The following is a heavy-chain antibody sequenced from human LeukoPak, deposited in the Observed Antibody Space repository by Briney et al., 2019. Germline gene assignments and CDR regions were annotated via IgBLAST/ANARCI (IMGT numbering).Heavy chain of an antibody. V-gene: IGHV1-58*02. D-gene: IGHD3-22*01. Sequence: ETSVKFSCKASGFTFTSSAMQWVRQARGQRLEWIGWIVVGSGNTNYAQKFQERVTITRDMSTSTAYMELSSLRSEDTAVYYCAAGPAEHYYDSSGYYKNYYCYMDVWGKGTTVTVSS. CDR1: GFTFTSSA. CDR3: AAGPAEHYYDSSGYYKNYYCYMDV. CDR2: IVVGSGNT. J-gene: IGHJ6*03.